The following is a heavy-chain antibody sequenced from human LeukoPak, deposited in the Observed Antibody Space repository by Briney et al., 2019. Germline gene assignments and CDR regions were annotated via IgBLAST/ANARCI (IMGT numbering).Heavy chain of an antibody. Sequence: GGSLRLSCAASGFTFSGYGMHWVRQAPGKGLEEVAVIWYDGSIPYYADSVKGRFTISRDNSKNTLYLQMSSLRAEDTAVYYCAREGMSCSSTTCFFDYWGQGTLVTVSS. CDR1: GFTFSGYG. CDR3: AREGMSCSSTTCFFDY. D-gene: IGHD2-2*01. J-gene: IGHJ4*02. V-gene: IGHV3-33*01. CDR2: IWYDGSIP.